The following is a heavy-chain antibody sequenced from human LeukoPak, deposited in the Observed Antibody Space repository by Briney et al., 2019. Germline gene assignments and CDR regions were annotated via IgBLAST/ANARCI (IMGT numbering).Heavy chain of an antibody. CDR3: ARGYCSGGSCSPDYYSEY. CDR2: ISYDGRNK. V-gene: IGHV3-30*03. Sequence: GGSLRLSCAASGFTFSSYSMNWVRQAPGKGLEWVTFISYDGRNKHYADSVKGRFTISRDNSRNTLHLQMNSLTPEDTAVYYCARGYCSGGSCSPDYYSEYWGQGTRVTVSS. CDR1: GFTFSSYS. D-gene: IGHD2-15*01. J-gene: IGHJ4*02.